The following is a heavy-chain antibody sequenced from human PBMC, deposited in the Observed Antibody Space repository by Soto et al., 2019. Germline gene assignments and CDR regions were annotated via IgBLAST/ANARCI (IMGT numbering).Heavy chain of an antibody. CDR3: ARDRMSEQLPPDAFDI. D-gene: IGHD1-26*01. CDR1: GFTFSSYG. V-gene: IGHV3-33*01. Sequence: GGSLRLSCAASGFTFSSYGMHWVRQAPGKGLEWVAVIWYDGSKFYADSVQGRFTISRDNSKNTLYLQMSSLRADDTAVYYCARDRMSEQLPPDAFDIWGQGTMVTVSS. J-gene: IGHJ3*02. CDR2: IWYDGSK.